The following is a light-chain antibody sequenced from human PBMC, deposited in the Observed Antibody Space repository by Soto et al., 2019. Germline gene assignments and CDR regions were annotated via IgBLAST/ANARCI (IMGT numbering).Light chain of an antibody. J-gene: IGKJ4*01. V-gene: IGKV1-9*01. CDR3: QQLYSYPLT. CDR1: QGISSY. CDR2: AAS. Sequence: IQLTQSPSSLSASVGDRVTITCRASQGISSYLAWYQQKPGKAPKVLINAASTLQTGVPSRFSGSGSGTEFTLTISSLQPEDFATYYCQQLYSYPLTFGGGTKVDIK.